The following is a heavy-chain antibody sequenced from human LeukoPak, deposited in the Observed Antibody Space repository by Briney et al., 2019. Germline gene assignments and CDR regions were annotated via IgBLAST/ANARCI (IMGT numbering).Heavy chain of an antibody. CDR1: GGTFISYA. J-gene: IGHJ6*03. Sequence: SVKVSCKASGGTFISYAISWVRQAPGQGLEWMGGIIPIFGTANYAQKFQGRVTITADESTSTAYMELSSLRSEDTAVYYCARVGGWGRGSRLGLYYYYYMDVWGKGTTVTVSS. CDR2: IIPIFGTA. V-gene: IGHV1-69*01. CDR3: ARVGGWGRGSRLGLYYYYYMDV. D-gene: IGHD1-26*01.